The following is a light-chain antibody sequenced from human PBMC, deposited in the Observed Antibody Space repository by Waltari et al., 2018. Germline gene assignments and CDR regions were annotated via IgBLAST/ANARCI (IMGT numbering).Light chain of an antibody. CDR2: DVS. J-gene: IGLJ2*01. CDR1: TSAVGDYHY. V-gene: IGLV2-11*01. CDR3: SSYAGSYTYVV. Sequence: QSVLTQPRSVSGSPGQSVTISCTGPTSAVGDYHYVSWYQQHPGKAPKLMIYDVSKRPSGVPDRFSGSKSGNTASLTISGLQAEDEADYYCSSYAGSYTYVVFGGGTKLTVL.